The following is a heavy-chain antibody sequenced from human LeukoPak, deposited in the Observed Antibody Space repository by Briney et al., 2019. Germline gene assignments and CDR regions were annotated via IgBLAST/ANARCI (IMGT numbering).Heavy chain of an antibody. Sequence: GGSLRLSCAGSGFNFSSYSMSWVRQAPGKGLEWVANIKQDGSEKYYVDSVKGRFTISRDNAKNSLYLQMNSLRAEDTAVYYCAKADIYGYSGWFDPWGQGTLVTVSS. CDR1: GFNFSSYS. CDR2: IKQDGSEK. J-gene: IGHJ5*02. CDR3: AKADIYGYSGWFDP. V-gene: IGHV3-7*01. D-gene: IGHD5-18*01.